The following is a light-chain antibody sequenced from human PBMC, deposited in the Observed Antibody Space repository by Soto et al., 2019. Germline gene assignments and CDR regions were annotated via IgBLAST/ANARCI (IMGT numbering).Light chain of an antibody. CDR2: DTS. V-gene: IGKV3-11*01. CDR1: QSVSTY. CDR3: QQRFNWPPT. J-gene: IGKJ4*01. Sequence: ETVLTHSPATLSLSPCESATLSCRASQSVSTYLAWYQQKPGQAPRLLIYDTSNRATGIPARFSGSGSGTDFTLTISSLEPEDFAVYYCQQRFNWPPTFGGGTKVDIK.